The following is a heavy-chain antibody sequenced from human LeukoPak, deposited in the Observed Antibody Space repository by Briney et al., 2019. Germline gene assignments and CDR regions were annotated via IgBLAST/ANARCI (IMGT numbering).Heavy chain of an antibody. CDR3: ARGSLRFDWLCPFDS. D-gene: IGHD3-9*01. CDR2: INPNSGAT. J-gene: IGHJ4*02. Sequence: ASVKVSCKATGYSFTDSYMNWVRQAPGQGLEWMGWINPNSGATYSAQKFQGRVTLTRDTSISTAYMEMSRLTSDDTAVYYCARGSLRFDWLCPFDSWGQGALVTVSS. CDR1: GYSFTDSY. V-gene: IGHV1-2*02.